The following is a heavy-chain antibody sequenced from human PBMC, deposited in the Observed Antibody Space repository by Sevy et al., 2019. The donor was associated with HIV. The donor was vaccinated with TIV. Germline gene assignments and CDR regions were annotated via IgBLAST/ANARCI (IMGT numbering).Heavy chain of an antibody. D-gene: IGHD1-1*01. J-gene: IGHJ6*03. CDR1: GGTFSSYA. CDR2: IIPIFGTA. CDR3: AREVAGKTDYYYMDV. V-gene: IGHV1-69*06. Sequence: ASVKVSCKASGGTFSSYAISWVRQAPGQGLEWMGGIIPIFGTANYATKFQGRVTITADKSTSTAYMELSSLRSEDTAVYYCAREVAGKTDYYYMDVWGKGTTVTVSS.